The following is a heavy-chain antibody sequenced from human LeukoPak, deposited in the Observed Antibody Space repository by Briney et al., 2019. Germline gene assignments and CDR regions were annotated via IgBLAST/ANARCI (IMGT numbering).Heavy chain of an antibody. CDR2: INHSGST. J-gene: IGHJ4*02. CDR1: GGSFSGYY. V-gene: IGHV4-34*01. D-gene: IGHD6-19*01. Sequence: SETLSLTCAVYGGSFSGYYWSWIRQPPGKGLEWIGEINHSGSTNYNPSLKSRVTISVDTSKNQFSLELSSVTAADTAVYYCARDLSSGWDYWGQGTLVTVSS. CDR3: ARDLSSGWDY.